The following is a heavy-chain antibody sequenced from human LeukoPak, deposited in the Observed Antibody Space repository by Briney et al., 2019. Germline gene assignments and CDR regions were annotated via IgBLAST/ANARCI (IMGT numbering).Heavy chain of an antibody. CDR1: GFTFSSYS. D-gene: IGHD1-26*01. CDR3: ARDLVVGAYFDL. Sequence: GGSLRLSCAASGFTFSSYSMNWVRQAPGERLEWVSSISSSSSYIYYADSVKGRFTISRDDAKNSLFLQMNSLRAEDTAVYYCARDLVVGAYFDLWGRGTLVTVSS. CDR2: ISSSSSYI. J-gene: IGHJ2*01. V-gene: IGHV3-21*01.